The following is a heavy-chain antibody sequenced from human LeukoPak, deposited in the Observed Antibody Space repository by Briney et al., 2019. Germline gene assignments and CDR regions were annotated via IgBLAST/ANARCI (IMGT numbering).Heavy chain of an antibody. CDR3: AKKGSNYDYYYSNYYMDV. J-gene: IGHJ6*03. D-gene: IGHD4-11*01. CDR1: GFTFSSYG. CDR2: IRYDGSNK. Sequence: GGSLRLSCAASGFTFSSYGMHWVRQAPGKGLEWVAFIRYDGSNKYYADSVKGRFTISRDNPKNTLYLQMNSLRAEDTAVYYCAKKGSNYDYYYSNYYMDVWGKGTTVTVSS. V-gene: IGHV3-30*02.